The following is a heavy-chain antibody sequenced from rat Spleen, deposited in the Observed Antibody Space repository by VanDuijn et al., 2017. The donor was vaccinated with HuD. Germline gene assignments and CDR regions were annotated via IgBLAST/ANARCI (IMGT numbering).Heavy chain of an antibody. CDR3: ARRHYDGAYGYFDF. CDR2: ITYDGSST. D-gene: IGHD1-12*02. V-gene: IGHV5-7*01. Sequence: EVQLVESGGGLVQPGNSLKLSCAASGFTFSDYFMAWVRQAPKKGLEWVATITYDGSSTYYRDSVKGRFTISRHNAKTTQYLQMDSLRSEDTATYYCARRHYDGAYGYFDFWGPGTMVTVSS. CDR1: GFTFSDYF. J-gene: IGHJ1*01.